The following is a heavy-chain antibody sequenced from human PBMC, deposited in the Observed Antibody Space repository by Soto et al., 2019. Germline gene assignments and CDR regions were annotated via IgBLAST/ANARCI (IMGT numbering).Heavy chain of an antibody. J-gene: IGHJ4*02. CDR2: INHSGSH. CDR1: GGSFSGYY. Sequence: QVQLQQWGAGLLKPSETLSLTCAVYGGSFSGYYWSWIRQPPGKGLEWVGEINHSGSHNYNPSLKSRVTISVDTSKTQFSQELSSVNAADTAVYYCARGGKYYDFWSGYKVYTNWGQGTLVTVSS. D-gene: IGHD3-3*01. V-gene: IGHV4-34*01. CDR3: ARGGKYYDFWSGYKVYTN.